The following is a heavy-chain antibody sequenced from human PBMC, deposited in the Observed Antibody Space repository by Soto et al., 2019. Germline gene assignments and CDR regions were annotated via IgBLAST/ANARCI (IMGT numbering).Heavy chain of an antibody. D-gene: IGHD5-18*01. J-gene: IGHJ4*02. V-gene: IGHV3-15*01. CDR1: GFTASNAW. CDR3: TRYSYGASEY. Sequence: EVQLVESGGGLVKPGGSLRLSGAASGFTASNAWMSWVRQAPGKGLEWVGRIKSKTDGGTTEYDAPVKGRFTISSDASKNTLYLQMNSLKTEDTAVYYCTRYSYGASEYWGQGTLVTVSS. CDR2: IKSKTDGGTT.